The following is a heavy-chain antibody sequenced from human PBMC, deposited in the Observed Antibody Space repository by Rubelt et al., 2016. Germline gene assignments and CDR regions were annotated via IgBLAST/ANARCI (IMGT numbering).Heavy chain of an antibody. CDR1: GGSFSGYY. J-gene: IGHJ4*02. CDR2: INHSGYN. CDR3: ARGLDSTKTGAD. D-gene: IGHD3-10*01. V-gene: IGHV4-34*01. Sequence: QVQLQQWGAGLLKPSETLSLTCAVYGGSFSGYYWSWIRQPPGEGLEWVGDINHSGYNNYNPSLGSRVTISVDTSKNHFVMNLTSGTAAETAVYYCARGLDSTKTGADWGQGTLVTVSS.